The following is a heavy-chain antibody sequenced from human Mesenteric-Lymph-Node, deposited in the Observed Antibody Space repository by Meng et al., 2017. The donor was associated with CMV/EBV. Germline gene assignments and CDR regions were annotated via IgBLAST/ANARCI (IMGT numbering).Heavy chain of an antibody. CDR1: GFTFSSYS. CDR3: AREDSSGYYYGRDAFDI. CDR2: ISSSSSYI. J-gene: IGHJ3*02. D-gene: IGHD3-22*01. V-gene: IGHV3-21*01. Sequence: GESLKISCAASGFTFSSYSMNWVRQAPGKGLEWVSSISSSSSYIYYADSVKDRFTISRDNAKNSLYLQMNSLRAEDTAVYYCAREDSSGYYYGRDAFDIWGQGTMVTVSS.